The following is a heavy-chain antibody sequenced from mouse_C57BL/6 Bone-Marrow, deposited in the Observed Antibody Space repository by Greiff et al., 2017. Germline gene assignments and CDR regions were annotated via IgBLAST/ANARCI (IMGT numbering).Heavy chain of an antibody. J-gene: IGHJ2*01. D-gene: IGHD1-1*01. CDR3: AYYYGSSGDY. CDR2: IYPGDGDT. CDR1: GYAFSSSW. V-gene: IGHV1-82*01. Sequence: VKLVESGPELVKPGASVKISCKASGYAFSSSWMNWVKQRPGKGLEWIGRIYPGDGDTNYNGKFKGKATLTADKSSSTAYMQLSSLTSEDAAVYFCAYYYGSSGDYWGKGTTLTVSS.